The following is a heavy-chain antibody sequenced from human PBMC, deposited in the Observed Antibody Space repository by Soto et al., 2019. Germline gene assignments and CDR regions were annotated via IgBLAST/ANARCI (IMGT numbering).Heavy chain of an antibody. CDR3: ARERAVAGNDYFDY. V-gene: IGHV4-59*11. CDR2: IYSSGST. J-gene: IGHJ4*02. D-gene: IGHD6-19*01. CDR1: DGSISGHY. Sequence: SETLSLTCTVPDGSISGHYWGWLRQPPGKGLEWIGYIYSSGSTNYTPSLKSRVTISVDTSRQQFSLKLSSVTAADTAVYYCARERAVAGNDYFDYWGQGTLVTVSS.